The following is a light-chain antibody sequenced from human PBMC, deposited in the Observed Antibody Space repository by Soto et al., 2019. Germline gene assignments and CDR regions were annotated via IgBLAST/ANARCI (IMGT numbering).Light chain of an antibody. J-gene: IGLJ3*02. Sequence: QSALTQPPSASGTPGQRVTISCSGSSSNIGSNYVYWYQQLPGTAPKLLIYRNNQRPSGVPDRFSGSKSGTSASLAISGLRSGDEADYYCAAWDDSLSGRGVFGGGTKLTVL. V-gene: IGLV1-47*01. CDR3: AAWDDSLSGRGV. CDR1: SSNIGSNY. CDR2: RNN.